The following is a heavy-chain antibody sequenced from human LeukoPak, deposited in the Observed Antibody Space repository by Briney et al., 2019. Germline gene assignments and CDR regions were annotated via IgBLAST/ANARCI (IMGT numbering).Heavy chain of an antibody. V-gene: IGHV1-18*01. CDR3: ARGVRSGVAVAGIRFDP. J-gene: IGHJ5*02. D-gene: IGHD6-19*01. CDR2: ISAYNGYT. Sequence: ASAKVSCKASGYTFTDYGITWVRQAPGPGLEWMGWISAYNGYTNYAQNLQGRVTMTTDTSTNTAYMELRSLRSDDTAVYYCARGVRSGVAVAGIRFDPWGQGTLVTVSS. CDR1: GYTFTDYG.